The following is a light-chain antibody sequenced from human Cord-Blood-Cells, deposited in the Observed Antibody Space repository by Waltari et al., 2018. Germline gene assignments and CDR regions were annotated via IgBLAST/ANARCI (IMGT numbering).Light chain of an antibody. V-gene: IGKV1-5*03. J-gene: IGKJ1*01. CDR3: QQYNSYSRT. CDR1: QGISSW. CDR2: NAS. Sequence: DIQLTQSPSTLPASVGDRVTITCRASQGISSWLAWYQQKPGKAPLLLIYNASSLESGVPSRFSGSGSGTEFTLTISSLQPDDFATYYCQQYNSYSRTFGQGTKVEIK.